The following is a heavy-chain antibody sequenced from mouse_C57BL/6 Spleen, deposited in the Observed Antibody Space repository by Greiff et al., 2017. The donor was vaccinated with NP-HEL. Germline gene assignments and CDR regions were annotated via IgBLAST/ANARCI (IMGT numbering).Heavy chain of an antibody. V-gene: IGHV3-6*01. J-gene: IGHJ3*01. CDR1: GYSITSGYY. CDR2: ISYDGSN. Sequence: ESGPGLVKPSQSLSLTCSVTGYSITSGYYWNWIRQFPGNKLEWMGYISYDGSNNYNPSLKNRISITRDTSKNQFFLKLNSVTTEDTATYYCADYDPRTGFAYWGQGTLVTVSA. CDR3: ADYDPRTGFAY. D-gene: IGHD2-4*01.